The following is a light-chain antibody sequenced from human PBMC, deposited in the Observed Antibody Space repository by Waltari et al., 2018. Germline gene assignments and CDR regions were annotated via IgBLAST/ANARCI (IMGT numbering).Light chain of an antibody. Sequence: QSVLTQPPSVSAAPGQKVTISCSGNTSTFRLSYFSWYQQLPRTPPKLLISDNDKRPSGIPDRFSGSKSGTSATLGITGLQTGDEADYYCGTWDARLSSGVFGGGTKLTVL. CDR3: GTWDARLSSGV. V-gene: IGLV1-51*01. CDR2: DND. J-gene: IGLJ3*02. CDR1: TSTFRLSY.